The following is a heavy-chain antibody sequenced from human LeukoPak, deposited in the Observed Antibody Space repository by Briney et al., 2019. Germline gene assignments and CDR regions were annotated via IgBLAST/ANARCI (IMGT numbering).Heavy chain of an antibody. V-gene: IGHV3-21*01. Sequence: GGSLRLSCAASGFTFSSYSMNWVRQAPGKGLEWVSSISSSSSYIYYADSVKGRFTISRDNAKNSLYLQMNSLRAEDTAVYYCAKDSQWLVIFGNPMIDYWGQGTLVTVSS. CDR2: ISSSSSYI. CDR1: GFTFSSYS. D-gene: IGHD6-19*01. CDR3: AKDSQWLVIFGNPMIDY. J-gene: IGHJ4*02.